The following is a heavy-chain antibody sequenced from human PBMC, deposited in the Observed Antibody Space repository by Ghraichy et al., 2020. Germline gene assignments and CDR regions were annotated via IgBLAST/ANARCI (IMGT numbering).Heavy chain of an antibody. V-gene: IGHV4-61*02. Sequence: TLSLTCTVSGGSISSGSYYWSWIRQPAGKGLEWIGRIYTSGSTNYNPSLKSRVTISVDTSKNQFSLKLSSVTAADTAVYYCARDVPSDYDFWSVGAFDIWGQGTMVTVSS. D-gene: IGHD3-3*01. CDR3: ARDVPSDYDFWSVGAFDI. CDR1: GGSISSGSYY. J-gene: IGHJ3*02. CDR2: IYTSGST.